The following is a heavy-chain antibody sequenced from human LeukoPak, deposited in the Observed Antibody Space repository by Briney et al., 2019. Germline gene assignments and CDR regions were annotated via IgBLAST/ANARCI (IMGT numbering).Heavy chain of an antibody. CDR3: ATSTRRWYEYYFDY. D-gene: IGHD4-23*01. V-gene: IGHV1-2*02. CDR2: INPNSGGT. CDR1: GYTFTGYY. Sequence: ASVKVSCKASGYTFTGYYMHWVRQAPGQGLERMGWINPNSGGTNYAQKFQGRVTMTRDTSISTAYMELSRLRSDDTAVYYCATSTRRWYEYYFDYWGQGTLVTVSS. J-gene: IGHJ4*02.